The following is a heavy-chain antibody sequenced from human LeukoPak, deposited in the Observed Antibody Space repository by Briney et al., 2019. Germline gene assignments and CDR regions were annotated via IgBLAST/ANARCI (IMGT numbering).Heavy chain of an antibody. CDR3: ARLVEMADYYFDY. Sequence: GGSLRLSCAASRFTVSSNYMSWVSQARGKGLEWVSVIYSGGSTYYADSVKGRFTVSRDNSKNTLYLQMNSLRAEDTAVYYCARLVEMADYYFDYWGQGSLVTVSS. V-gene: IGHV3-53*01. CDR2: IYSGGST. D-gene: IGHD5-24*01. J-gene: IGHJ4*02. CDR1: RFTVSSNY.